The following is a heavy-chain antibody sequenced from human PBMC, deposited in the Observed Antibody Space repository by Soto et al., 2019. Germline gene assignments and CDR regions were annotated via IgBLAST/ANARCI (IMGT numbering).Heavy chain of an antibody. CDR2: IYSGGYT. D-gene: IGHD3-16*01. V-gene: IGHV3-53*01. CDR1: GFTVSNNY. J-gene: IGHJ4*02. Sequence: EVQLVESGGGLIQPGGSLRLSCAVSGFTVSNNYMSWVRQAPGKGLEGVSVIYSGGYTAYGDSVKGRFTISRDNSKNKLYFKMKSPGADGTAVFYGATQGGGGGYWGQGTLVTVSS. CDR3: ATQGGGGGY.